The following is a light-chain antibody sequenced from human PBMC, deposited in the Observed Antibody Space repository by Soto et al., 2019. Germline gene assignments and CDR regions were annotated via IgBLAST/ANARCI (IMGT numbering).Light chain of an antibody. J-gene: IGLJ1*01. CDR1: NSNIGGND. CDR3: AAWDDSLSVYV. CDR2: KNN. Sequence: QSVLTQPPSASGTPGQRVTISCSGSNSNIGGNDVDWYQQLPGTAPKVLIFKNNQRPSGVPDRFSGSKSGTSASLAITGLQSDAEADYYCAAWDDSLSVYVFGTGTKVTVL. V-gene: IGLV1-47*01.